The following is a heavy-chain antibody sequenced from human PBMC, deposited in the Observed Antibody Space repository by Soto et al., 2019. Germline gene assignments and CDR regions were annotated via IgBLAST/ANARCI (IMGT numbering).Heavy chain of an antibody. J-gene: IGHJ4*02. V-gene: IGHV5-51*01. CDR2: IYPGDSDT. D-gene: IGHD5-12*01. Sequence: GGSLRLSCKGSGYSFTSYWIGWVRQMPGKGLEWMGIIYPGDSDTRYSPSFQGQVTISADKSISTAYLQWSSLKASDTAMYYCARAVDIVATIPDGYFDYWGQGTLVTVSS. CDR3: ARAVDIVATIPDGYFDY. CDR1: GYSFTSYW.